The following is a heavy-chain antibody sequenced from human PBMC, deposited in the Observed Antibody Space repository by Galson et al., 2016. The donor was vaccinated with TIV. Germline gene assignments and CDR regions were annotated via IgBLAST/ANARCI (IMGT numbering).Heavy chain of an antibody. CDR2: IIPLFGIV. Sequence: QSGAEVTKPGASVKVSCKASGGIFIGYGISWVRQAPGQGLEWMGRIIPLFGIVSYAQRFQGRVAIIADKSTGTTYMELSSLRSEDTAVYYCVRSGTYYYDSSGDNWGQGTLVTVSS. V-gene: IGHV1-69*04. J-gene: IGHJ4*02. CDR1: GGIFIGYG. D-gene: IGHD3-22*01. CDR3: VRSGTYYYDSSGDN.